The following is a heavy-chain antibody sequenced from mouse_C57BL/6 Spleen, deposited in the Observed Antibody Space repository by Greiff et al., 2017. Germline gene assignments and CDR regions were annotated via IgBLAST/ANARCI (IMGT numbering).Heavy chain of an antibody. J-gene: IGHJ2*01. CDR1: GYAFSSSW. V-gene: IGHV1-82*01. D-gene: IGHD2-3*01. CDR3: ARVYDTSFDY. CDR2: IYPGDGDT. Sequence: QVQLQQSGPELVKPGASVKISCKASGYAFSSSWMNWVKQRPGKGLEWIGRIYPGDGDTNYNGKFKGKATLTADKSSSTAYMQLSSLTSEDSAVYFCARVYDTSFDYWGQGTTLTVSS.